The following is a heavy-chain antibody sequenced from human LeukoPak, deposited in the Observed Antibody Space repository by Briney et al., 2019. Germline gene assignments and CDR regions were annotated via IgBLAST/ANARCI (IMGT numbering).Heavy chain of an antibody. CDR1: GFTFSSYA. CDR3: AKASTYYYDSSGYYTDY. J-gene: IGHJ4*02. V-gene: IGHV3-23*01. CDR2: ISGSGGNT. Sequence: GGSLRLSCAASGFTFSSYAMSWVRQAPGKGLEWVSAISGSGGNTYYADSVKGRFTISRDNSKNTLYLQMDSLRAEDTAVYYCAKASTYYYDSSGYYTDYWGQGTLVTVSS. D-gene: IGHD3-22*01.